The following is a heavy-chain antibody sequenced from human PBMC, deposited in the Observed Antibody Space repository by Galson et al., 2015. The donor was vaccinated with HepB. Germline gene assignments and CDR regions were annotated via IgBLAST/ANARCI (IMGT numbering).Heavy chain of an antibody. CDR3: ATGGLGSGSYYNFDY. J-gene: IGHJ4*02. D-gene: IGHD3-10*01. CDR1: GYTLTELS. CDR2: FDPEDGET. V-gene: IGHV1-24*01. Sequence: SVKVSCKVSGYTLTELSMHWVRQAPGKGLEWMGGFDPEDGETIYAQKFQGRVTMTEDTSTDTAYMELSSLRSEDTAVYYCATGGLGSGSYYNFDYWGQGTLVTVSS.